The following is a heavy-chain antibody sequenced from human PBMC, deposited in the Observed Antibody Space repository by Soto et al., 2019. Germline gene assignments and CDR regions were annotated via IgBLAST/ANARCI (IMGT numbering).Heavy chain of an antibody. Sequence: SETLSLTCTVSGGSISSYYWSWIRQPPGKGLEWIGYIYYSGSTNYNPSFKSRVTISVDTSKNQFSLKLGSVTAADTAVYYCARSKVTVITPNWFDPWGQGTLVTVSS. CDR1: GGSISSYY. J-gene: IGHJ5*02. CDR2: IYYSGST. CDR3: ARSKVTVITPNWFDP. D-gene: IGHD3-22*01. V-gene: IGHV4-59*01.